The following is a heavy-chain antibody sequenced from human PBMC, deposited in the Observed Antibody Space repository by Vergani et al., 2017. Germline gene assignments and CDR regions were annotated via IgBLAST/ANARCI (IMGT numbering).Heavy chain of an antibody. CDR1: GGTFSSYT. Sequence: QVQLVQSGAEVKKPGSSVKVSCKASGGTFSSYTISWVRQAPGQGLEWMGRIIPILGIANYAQKFQGRVTITADKSTSTAYMELSSLRSEDTAVYYCAKVALGYCSSTSCYKEGYYYYGMDVWGQGTTVTVSS. J-gene: IGHJ6*02. CDR3: AKVALGYCSSTSCYKEGYYYYGMDV. V-gene: IGHV1-69*02. CDR2: IIPILGIA. D-gene: IGHD2-2*02.